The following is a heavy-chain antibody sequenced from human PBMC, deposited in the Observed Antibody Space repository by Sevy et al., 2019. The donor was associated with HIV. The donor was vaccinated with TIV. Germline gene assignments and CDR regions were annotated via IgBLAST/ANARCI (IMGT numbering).Heavy chain of an antibody. CDR3: ANFGRLLIINGDAFDV. Sequence: SETLSLTCTVSGYSISSGYLWGWIRQPPGKGLEWIGSVDQTGNTYYNPSLKSRVTTSVDTSKNQFSLRLSSVTAADTAVYYCANFGRLLIINGDAFDVWGQGTMVTVSS. CDR1: GYSISSGYL. D-gene: IGHD3-9*01. CDR2: VDQTGNT. V-gene: IGHV4-38-2*02. J-gene: IGHJ3*01.